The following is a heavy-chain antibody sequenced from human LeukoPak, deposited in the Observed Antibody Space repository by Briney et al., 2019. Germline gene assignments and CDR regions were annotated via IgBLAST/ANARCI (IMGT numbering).Heavy chain of an antibody. CDR1: GFTFSSYA. CDR2: ISYDGSNK. CDR3: AKGETVTLQD. Sequence: GGSLRLSCAASGFTFSSYAMHWVRQAPGKGLEWVAVISYDGSNKYYADSVKGRFTISRDNSKNTVYLQMNSLRAEDTAVYYCAKGETVTLQDWGEGALVTVSS. V-gene: IGHV3-30*04. J-gene: IGHJ1*01. D-gene: IGHD4-11*01.